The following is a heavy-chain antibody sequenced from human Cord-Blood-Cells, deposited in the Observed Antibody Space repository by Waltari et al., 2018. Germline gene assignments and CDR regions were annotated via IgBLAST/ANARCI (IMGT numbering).Heavy chain of an antibody. J-gene: IGHJ4*02. CDR3: ARLRPVYSIDY. Sequence: QVQLQQWGAGLLKPSETLSLTCAVYGGSFSGYYWSWIRQPPGKGLEWIGEINHRRSPNCHPSLKGRVTISVATSKNQFSRKLSSVTAADTAVYYCARLRPVYSIDYWGQGTLVTVSS. D-gene: IGHD5-18*01. V-gene: IGHV4-34*01. CDR1: GGSFSGYY. CDR2: INHRRSP.